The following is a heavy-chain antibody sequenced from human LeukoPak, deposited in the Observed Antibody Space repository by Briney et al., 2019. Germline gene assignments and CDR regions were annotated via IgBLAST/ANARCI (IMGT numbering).Heavy chain of an antibody. CDR2: IYYSGST. J-gene: IGHJ4*02. D-gene: IGHD3-10*01. CDR3: ARGLSYYGSGGYYGY. V-gene: IGHV4-39*01. CDR1: GGSISSSSYY. Sequence: SETLSLTCTVSGGSISSSSYYWGWIRQPPGKGLEWIGSIYYSGSTYYNPSLKSRVTISVDTSKNQFSLKLSSVTAADTAVYYCARGLSYYGSGGYYGYWGQGTLVTVSS.